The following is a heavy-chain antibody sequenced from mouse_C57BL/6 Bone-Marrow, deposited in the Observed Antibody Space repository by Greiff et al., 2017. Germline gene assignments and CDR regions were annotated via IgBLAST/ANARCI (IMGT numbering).Heavy chain of an antibody. J-gene: IGHJ2*01. V-gene: IGHV5-9-1*02. CDR3: TRDQYDGYYYFDY. D-gene: IGHD2-3*01. CDR2: ISSGGDYI. CDR1: GFTFSSYA. Sequence: DVHLVESGEGLVKPGGSLKLSCAASGFTFSSYAMSWVRQTPEKRLEWVAYISSGGDYIYYADTVKGRFTISRDNARNTLYLQMSSLKSEDTAMYYCTRDQYDGYYYFDYWGQGTTLTVSS.